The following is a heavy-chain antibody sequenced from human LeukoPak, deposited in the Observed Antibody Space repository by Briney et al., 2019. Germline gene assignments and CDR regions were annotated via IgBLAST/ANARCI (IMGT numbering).Heavy chain of an antibody. Sequence: PSETLSLTCTVSGGSISSSSYYWGWIRQPPGKGLEWIGEINHSGSTNYNPSLKSRVTISVDTSKNQFSLKLSSVTAADTAVYYCASPSRVGAFDIWGQGTMVTVSS. CDR1: GGSISSSSYY. D-gene: IGHD1-26*01. J-gene: IGHJ3*02. CDR2: INHSGST. CDR3: ASPSRVGAFDI. V-gene: IGHV4-39*07.